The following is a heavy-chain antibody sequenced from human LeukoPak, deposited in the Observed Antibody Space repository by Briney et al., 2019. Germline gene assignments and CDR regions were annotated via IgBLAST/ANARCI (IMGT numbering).Heavy chain of an antibody. V-gene: IGHV4-34*01. CDR2: INHSGST. D-gene: IGHD5-18*01. Sequence: PSETLSLTCTVSGGSTSSYYWSWIRQPPGKGLEWIGEINHSGSTNYNPSLKSRVTISVDTSKNQFSLKLSSVTAADTAVYYCARVLGGYSYGPYYYYMDVWGKGTTVTVSS. CDR1: GGSTSSYY. CDR3: ARVLGGYSYGPYYYYMDV. J-gene: IGHJ6*03.